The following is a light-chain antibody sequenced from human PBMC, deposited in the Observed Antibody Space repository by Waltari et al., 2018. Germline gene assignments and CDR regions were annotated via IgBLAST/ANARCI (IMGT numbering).Light chain of an antibody. CDR1: SNDIGSYNY. V-gene: IGLV2-14*03. J-gene: IGLJ2*01. CDR2: DVS. CDR3: SSYTSSGTLV. Sequence: QFALTQPASVSGSPGQSITISCSGTSNDIGSYNYISWYQQHPGRAPKLMIYDVSDRPSGLSDRFSGSKSGNTASLSISGLQAEDEADYYCSSYTSSGTLVFGGGTKLTVL.